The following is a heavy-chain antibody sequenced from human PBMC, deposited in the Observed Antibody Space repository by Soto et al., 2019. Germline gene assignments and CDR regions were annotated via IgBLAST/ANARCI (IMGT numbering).Heavy chain of an antibody. CDR1: GGSFSGYY. J-gene: IGHJ6*02. CDR3: ARGRYCSGGSCYSDYYYYYGMDV. Sequence: SETLSLTCAVYGGSFSGYYWSWIRQPPGKGLEWIGEINHSGSTNYNPSLKSRVTISVDTSKNQLSLKLSSVTAADAAVYYCARGRYCSGGSCYSDYYYYYGMDVWGQGTTVTVSS. D-gene: IGHD2-15*01. CDR2: INHSGST. V-gene: IGHV4-34*01.